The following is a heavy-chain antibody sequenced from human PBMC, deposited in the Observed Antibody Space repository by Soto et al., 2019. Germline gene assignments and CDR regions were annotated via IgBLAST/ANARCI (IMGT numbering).Heavy chain of an antibody. Sequence: GASVKVSCKASGGTFSSYAISWVRQAPGQGLEWMGGIIPIFGTANYAQKFQGRVTITADESTSTAYMELSSLRSEDTAVYYCAFGFVVAATNYYYYYGMDVWGQGTTVTVSS. J-gene: IGHJ6*02. CDR3: AFGFVVAATNYYYYYGMDV. V-gene: IGHV1-69*13. CDR1: GGTFSSYA. D-gene: IGHD2-15*01. CDR2: IIPIFGTA.